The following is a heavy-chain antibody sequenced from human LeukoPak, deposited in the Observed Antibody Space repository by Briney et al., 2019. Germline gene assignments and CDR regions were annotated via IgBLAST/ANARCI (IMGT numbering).Heavy chain of an antibody. J-gene: IGHJ4*02. D-gene: IGHD3-16*01. Sequence: GGSLRLSCVASGFTFSSYSMNWVRQAPGKGLEWVSYISSSSSTIYYADSVKGRFTISRDNAKNSLYLQMNSLRAEDTAVYYCARDGRRPPYDFDYWGQGTLVTVSS. CDR2: ISSSSSTI. CDR1: GFTFSSYS. CDR3: ARDGRRPPYDFDY. V-gene: IGHV3-48*01.